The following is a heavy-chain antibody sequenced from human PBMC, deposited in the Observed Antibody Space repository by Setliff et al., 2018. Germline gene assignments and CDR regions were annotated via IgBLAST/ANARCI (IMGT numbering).Heavy chain of an antibody. J-gene: IGHJ3*01. V-gene: IGHV3-49*04. Sequence: GGSLRLSCAASGFTFSNAWMSWVRQAPGKGLEWVGFIRSKAYGGTTEYAASVKGRFTISRDDSKSIAYLQMNSLKTEDTAVYYCTKSHDSSGYSAIRLWGQGTMVTVSS. D-gene: IGHD3-22*01. CDR1: GFTFSNAW. CDR2: IRSKAYGGTT. CDR3: TKSHDSSGYSAIRL.